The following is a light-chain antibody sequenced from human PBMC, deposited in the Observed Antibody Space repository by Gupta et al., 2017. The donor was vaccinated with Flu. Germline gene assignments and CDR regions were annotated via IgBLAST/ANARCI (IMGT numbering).Light chain of an antibody. V-gene: IGKV1-5*03. CDR2: QVS. Sequence: QMTQSPSSLSASIGDRVTITCRASQGIRTWLAWYQHKPGQTPKLLIYQVSNLQSGVPSRYSGGGSGTDFTLTISSLQPDDSATYYCQQMNSYWYSFGQGTKLEIK. J-gene: IGKJ2*03. CDR1: QGIRTW. CDR3: QQMNSYWYS.